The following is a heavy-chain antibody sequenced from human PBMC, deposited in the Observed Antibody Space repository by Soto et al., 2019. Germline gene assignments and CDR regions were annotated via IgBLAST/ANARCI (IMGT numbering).Heavy chain of an antibody. CDR1: GFTFSSYG. CDR2: ISYDGSNK. V-gene: IGHV3-30*03. J-gene: IGHJ5*02. CDR3: AEGFDP. Sequence: GGSLRLSCAASGFTFSSYGMHWVRLAPGKGLEWVAVISYDGSNKYYADSVKGRFTISRDNSKNTLYLQMNSLRAEDTAVYYCAEGFDPWGQGTLVTVSS.